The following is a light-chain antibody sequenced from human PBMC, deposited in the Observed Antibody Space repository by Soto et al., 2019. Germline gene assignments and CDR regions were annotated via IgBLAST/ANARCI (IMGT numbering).Light chain of an antibody. Sequence: DIQLTQSPSFLSASVGDRVTITCRASQVISSYLAWYQQKPGTAPKFLIYPASTLQSGVPSRFSGSGSGTEFPLTISSLQPEDFATYFCQQVNSYPITFGQGTRLEIK. CDR1: QVISSY. CDR3: QQVNSYPIT. CDR2: PAS. J-gene: IGKJ5*01. V-gene: IGKV1-9*01.